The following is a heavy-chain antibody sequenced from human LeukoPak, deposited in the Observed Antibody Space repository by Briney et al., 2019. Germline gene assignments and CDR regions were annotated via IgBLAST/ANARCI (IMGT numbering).Heavy chain of an antibody. CDR1: GFTFGSYW. D-gene: IGHD4-17*01. CDR2: INSDGSST. Sequence: SGGSLRLSCAASGFTFGSYWMHWVRHAPGKGVVWVSRINSDGSSTSYADSVKGRFPISRDNAKNTLYLQMNSLRAEDTAVYYCARDPEGSVTTYFQHWGQGTLVTVSS. CDR3: ARDPEGSVTTYFQH. J-gene: IGHJ1*01. V-gene: IGHV3-74*01.